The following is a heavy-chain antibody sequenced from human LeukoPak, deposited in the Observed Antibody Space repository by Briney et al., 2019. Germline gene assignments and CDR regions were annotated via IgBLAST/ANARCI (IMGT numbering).Heavy chain of an antibody. CDR1: RCPIRSRRYY. J-gene: IGHJ4*02. CDR2: IYCSGSY. D-gene: IGHD5-24*01. Sequence: SETLPLTCPVYRCPIRSRRYYWVWLREPPGKALEGLGSIYCSGSYYYNPSARIRVTISVDTAKKQFSLKLSSVTAADTAVYYCAGIKVEMATIIDYWGQGTLVTVSS. CDR3: AGIKVEMATIIDY. V-gene: IGHV4-39*07.